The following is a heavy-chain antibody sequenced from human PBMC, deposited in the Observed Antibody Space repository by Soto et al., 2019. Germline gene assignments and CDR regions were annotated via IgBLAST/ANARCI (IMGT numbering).Heavy chain of an antibody. CDR2: IYWNDDK. D-gene: IGHD2-8*01. V-gene: IGHV2-5*01. Sequence: QITLKESGPTLVKPTQTLTLTCTFSGFSLTTSGMGVGWIRQPPGKALEWLALIYWNDDKRYSPSLKSRLTITKETTKNQVVLTVTNRDPVDTATYHCALRRGGVHTGGAFHYWGQGTLVTVSS. CDR1: GFSLTTSGMG. J-gene: IGHJ4*02. CDR3: ALRRGGVHTGGAFHY.